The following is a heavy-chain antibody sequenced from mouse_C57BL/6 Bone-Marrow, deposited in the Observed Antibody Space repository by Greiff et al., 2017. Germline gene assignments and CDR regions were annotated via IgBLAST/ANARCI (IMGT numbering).Heavy chain of an antibody. CDR2: IYPRSGNT. Sequence: VQLQQSGAELARPGASVKLSCKASCYTFTSSGISWVKQRTGQGLELIVEIYPRSGNTSYNEQFKGKATLTAYKSSSAAYMELRSLTSEDSAVYFCARGGYYDYWGQGTTLTVSS. J-gene: IGHJ2*01. CDR3: ARGGYYDY. CDR1: CYTFTSSG. D-gene: IGHD2-3*01. V-gene: IGHV1-81*01.